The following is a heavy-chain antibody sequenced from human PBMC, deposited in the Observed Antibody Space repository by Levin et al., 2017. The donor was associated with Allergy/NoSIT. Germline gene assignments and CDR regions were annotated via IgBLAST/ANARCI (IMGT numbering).Heavy chain of an antibody. CDR3: AKDRGFRQQLVEGPFDY. CDR1: GFTFSSYG. J-gene: IGHJ4*02. CDR2: ISYDGSNK. D-gene: IGHD6-13*01. V-gene: IGHV3-30*18. Sequence: GESLKISCAASGFTFSSYGMHWVRQAPGKGLEWVAVISYDGSNKYYADSVKGRFTISRDNSKNTLYLQMNSLRAEDTAVYYCAKDRGFRQQLVEGPFDYWGQGTLVTVSS.